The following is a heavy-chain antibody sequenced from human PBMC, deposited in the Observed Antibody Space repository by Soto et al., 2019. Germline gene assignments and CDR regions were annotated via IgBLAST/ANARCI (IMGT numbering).Heavy chain of an antibody. J-gene: IGHJ6*01. Sequence: EVQLVESGGGLVKPGGSLRLSCAASGSTVSNAYMNWVRQAPGKGLEWVGRMKSKSDGGTTDYAAPVKGRFTISSDDSKNPVYLQMNSLKIEDTAVYYCTTSGVSTRYGMDVWGQGTTVTVSP. V-gene: IGHV3-15*07. CDR3: TTSGVSTRYGMDV. CDR2: MKSKSDGGTT. CDR1: GSTVSNAY. D-gene: IGHD4-4*01.